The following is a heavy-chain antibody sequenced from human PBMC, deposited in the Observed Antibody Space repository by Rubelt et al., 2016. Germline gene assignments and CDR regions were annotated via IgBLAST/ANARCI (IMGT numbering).Heavy chain of an antibody. D-gene: IGHD4-17*01. Sequence: VQLVESGGGVVQPGRSLRLSCAASGFTFSTYAMHWVRQAPGKGLAWVSTFSSTTGGTYYADSLKGRFTISRDNAKDSLDLQMDCLRAGDTAWYYCARGETTATRSFDYWGQGTLVTVSS. CDR1: GFTFSTYA. J-gene: IGHJ4*02. CDR3: ARGETTATRSFDY. V-gene: IGHV3-21*01. CDR2: FSSTTGGT.